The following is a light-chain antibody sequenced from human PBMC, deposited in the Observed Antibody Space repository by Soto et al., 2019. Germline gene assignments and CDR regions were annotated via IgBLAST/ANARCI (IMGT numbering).Light chain of an antibody. V-gene: IGKV3-15*01. CDR2: GAS. Sequence: EIGMTQSPATLSVYPGERATLSCRASQSVSSNLAWYQQKPGQAPRLLIYGASTRATGIPARFSGSGSGTESTLTISSLQSEDFAVYYCQQYNNWPLTFGGGTKVDNK. CDR1: QSVSSN. J-gene: IGKJ4*01. CDR3: QQYNNWPLT.